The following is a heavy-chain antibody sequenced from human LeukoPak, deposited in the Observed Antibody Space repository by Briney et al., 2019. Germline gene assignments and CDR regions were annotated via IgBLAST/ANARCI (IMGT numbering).Heavy chain of an antibody. J-gene: IGHJ4*02. D-gene: IGHD6-19*01. V-gene: IGHV3-30-3*01. CDR3: ARVSYTQWLDY. CDR1: GFTFSSYA. CDR2: ISYDGSNK. Sequence: PGRSLRLSCAASGFTFSSYAMHWVRQAPGKGLEWVAVISYDGSNKYYADSVKGRFTISRDNSKNTLYLQMNSLRAEDTAVYYCARVSYTQWLDYWGQGTLVTVSS.